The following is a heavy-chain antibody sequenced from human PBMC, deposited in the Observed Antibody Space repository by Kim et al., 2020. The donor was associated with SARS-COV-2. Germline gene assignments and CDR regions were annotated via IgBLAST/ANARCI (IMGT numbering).Heavy chain of an antibody. V-gene: IGHV3-21*01. Sequence: GGSLRLSCAASGFTFSSYSMNWVRQAPGKGLEWVSSISSSSSYIYYADSVKGRFTISRDNAKNSLYLQMNSLRAEDTAVYYCARDSSSSEYYYGMDVWGQGTTVTVSS. CDR1: GFTFSSYS. CDR3: ARDSSSSEYYYGMDV. D-gene: IGHD6-6*01. J-gene: IGHJ6*02. CDR2: ISSSSSYI.